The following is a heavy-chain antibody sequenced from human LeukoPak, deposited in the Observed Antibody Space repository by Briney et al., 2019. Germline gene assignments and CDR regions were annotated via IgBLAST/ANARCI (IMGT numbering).Heavy chain of an antibody. V-gene: IGHV4-39*01. Sequence: SGTLSLACTVSGGSISSTFYYWGWIRQPPGKGLEWIGTIYYSGSTYYNPSLKSRVFISVDTSKNQFSLKLSSVTAADTAVYYCARHVGSWGQFDYWGQGTLVTVSS. CDR1: GGSISSTFYY. CDR2: IYYSGST. J-gene: IGHJ4*02. CDR3: ARHVGSWGQFDY. D-gene: IGHD7-27*01.